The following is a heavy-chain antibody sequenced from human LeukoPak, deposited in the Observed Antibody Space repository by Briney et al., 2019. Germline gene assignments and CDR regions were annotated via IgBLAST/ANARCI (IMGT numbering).Heavy chain of an antibody. V-gene: IGHV4-59*01. D-gene: IGHD1-26*01. CDR3: ARGYLDGFDP. CDR2: IYFSGST. CDR1: AGSISSYF. J-gene: IGHJ5*02. Sequence: SETLSLTCTVSAGSISSYFWTWIRQPPGKGLEWIGYIYFSGSTSYNPSLKSRVTMSVDTSKNQFSLNLNFVTAADTAVYYCARGYLDGFDPWGQGTLVTVSS.